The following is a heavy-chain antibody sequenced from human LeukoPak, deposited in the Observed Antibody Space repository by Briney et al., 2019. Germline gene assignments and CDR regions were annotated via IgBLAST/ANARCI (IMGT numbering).Heavy chain of an antibody. Sequence: GGSLRLSCAASGFTFSNYGMHWVRQAPGKGLEWVTFIRYDGSNKYYADSVKGRFTISRDNSKNTLYLQMNSLRVEDTAMYYCAKDHYDFWSGYSGPLDYWGQGTLVTVSS. V-gene: IGHV3-30*02. CDR2: IRYDGSNK. D-gene: IGHD3-3*01. CDR1: GFTFSNYG. CDR3: AKDHYDFWSGYSGPLDY. J-gene: IGHJ4*02.